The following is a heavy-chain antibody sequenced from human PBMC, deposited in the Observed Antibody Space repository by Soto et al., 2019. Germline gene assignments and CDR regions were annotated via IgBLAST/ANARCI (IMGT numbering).Heavy chain of an antibody. D-gene: IGHD1-26*01. CDR1: GFTFSSDA. V-gene: IGHV3-23*01. J-gene: IGHJ4*02. Sequence: GGSLRLSCAASGFTFSSDAMCWVRQAPGKGLEWVSAISGSGGSTYYADSVKGRFTISRDNSKNTLYLQMNSLRAEDTAVYYCAKGYSGSYGGLAHYCDYWGKGT. CDR3: AKGYSGSYGGLAHYCDY. CDR2: ISGSGGST.